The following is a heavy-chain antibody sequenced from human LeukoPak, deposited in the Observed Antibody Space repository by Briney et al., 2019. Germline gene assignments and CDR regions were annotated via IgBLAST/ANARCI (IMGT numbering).Heavy chain of an antibody. Sequence: SETLSLTCAVYGGSFSGYYWSWIRQPPGKGLEWIGEINHSGSTNYNPSLKSRVTISVDTSKNQFSLKLSSVTAADTAVYYCARRRVAHPYSSSWYLNYWGQGTLVTVSS. CDR3: ARRRVAHPYSSSWYLNY. J-gene: IGHJ4*02. D-gene: IGHD6-13*01. CDR1: GGSFSGYY. CDR2: INHSGST. V-gene: IGHV4-34*01.